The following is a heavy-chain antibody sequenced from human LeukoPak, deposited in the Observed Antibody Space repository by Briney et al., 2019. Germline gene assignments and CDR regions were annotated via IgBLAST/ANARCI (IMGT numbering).Heavy chain of an antibody. CDR3: AKHIIATGSPYYYYALDV. J-gene: IGHJ6*04. CDR2: IGGSGVGT. CDR1: GFTFSSYD. D-gene: IGHD3-9*01. Sequence: GGSLRLSCAASGFTFSSYDMSWVRQAPGKGLEWVSVIGGSGVGTFYADSVKGRFTISRDSSKNTVSLQMNSLRAEDTAVYYCAKHIIATGSPYYYYALDVWGKGTTVTVSS. V-gene: IGHV3-23*01.